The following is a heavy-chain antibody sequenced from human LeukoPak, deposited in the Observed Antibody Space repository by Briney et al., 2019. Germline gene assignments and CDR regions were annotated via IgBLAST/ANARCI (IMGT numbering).Heavy chain of an antibody. Sequence: ASLKVSCKASGYTFTGHYIHWVRQAPGQGLECMGIINPSGGSTSYAQKFQGRVTMTRDTSTSTVYMELSSLRSEDTAVYYCAREVYSGYDSPHYYYYGMDVWGQGTTVTVSS. J-gene: IGHJ6*02. D-gene: IGHD5-12*01. CDR2: INPSGGST. CDR3: AREVYSGYDSPHYYYYGMDV. V-gene: IGHV1-46*01. CDR1: GYTFTGHY.